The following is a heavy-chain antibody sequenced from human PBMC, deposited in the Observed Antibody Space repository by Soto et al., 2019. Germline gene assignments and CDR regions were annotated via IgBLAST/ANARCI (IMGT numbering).Heavy chain of an antibody. Sequence: QIQLMQSGAEVKKPGASVKVSCKASGYTFTSYGIHWVRQAPGQRLEWTGWINAGNGNTKYSEKFQGRVTLTRDTTASTAYLELSSLRSEDTAVYYCARDPTDSSAYYHHYYYGMDVWGQGTTVTVSS. CDR2: INAGNGNT. D-gene: IGHD3-22*01. CDR1: GYTFTSYG. CDR3: ARDPTDSSAYYHHYYYGMDV. J-gene: IGHJ6*02. V-gene: IGHV1-3*01.